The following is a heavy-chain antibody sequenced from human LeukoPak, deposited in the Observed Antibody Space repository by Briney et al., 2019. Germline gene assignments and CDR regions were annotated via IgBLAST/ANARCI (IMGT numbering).Heavy chain of an antibody. CDR3: ARLLGDDSSGYYYGNFYYFDY. CDR2: IYYSGRT. V-gene: IGHV4-39*01. CDR1: GGSISSSSYY. J-gene: IGHJ4*02. Sequence: SETLSLTCTVSGGSISSSSYYWGWIRQPPGKGLEWIGSIYYSGRTYYNPSLKSRVTISVDTSKNQFSLKLSSVTAAGTAVYYCARLLGDDSSGYYYGNFYYFDYWGQGTLVTVSS. D-gene: IGHD3-22*01.